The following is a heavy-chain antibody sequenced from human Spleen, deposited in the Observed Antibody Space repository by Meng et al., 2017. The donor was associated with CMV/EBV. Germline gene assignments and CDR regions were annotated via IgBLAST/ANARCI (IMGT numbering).Heavy chain of an antibody. CDR1: GYTLTELS. J-gene: IGHJ6*02. Sequence: ASVKVSCKVSGYTLTELSIHWVRQAPGRGLEWMGGFDPEDGEKIYAQKFQGRVTMTEDTSTDTAYMELSSLRSEDTAVYYCARVKRYCTGGSCSSTGYYGMDVWGQGTTVTVSS. CDR2: FDPEDGEK. D-gene: IGHD2-15*01. V-gene: IGHV1-24*01. CDR3: ARVKRYCTGGSCSSTGYYGMDV.